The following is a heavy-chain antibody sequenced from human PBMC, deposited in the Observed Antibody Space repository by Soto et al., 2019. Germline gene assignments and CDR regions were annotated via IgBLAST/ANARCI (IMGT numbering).Heavy chain of an antibody. CDR1: GGSFSGYY. J-gene: IGHJ5*02. Sequence: SETLSLTCAVYGGSFSGYYWSWIRQPPGKGLEWIGEINQSGSTNYNPSLKSRVTISVDTSKNQFSLKLSSVTAADTAVYYCARGWYGSGSYEADPWGQGTLVTVSS. D-gene: IGHD3-10*01. CDR3: ARGWYGSGSYEADP. V-gene: IGHV4-34*01. CDR2: INQSGST.